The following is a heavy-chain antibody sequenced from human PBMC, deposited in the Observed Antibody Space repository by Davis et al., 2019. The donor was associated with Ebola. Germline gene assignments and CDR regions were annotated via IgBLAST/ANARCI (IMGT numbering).Heavy chain of an antibody. CDR3: ARDYCSGGSCYSDY. CDR1: GGSISSYY. Sequence: SETLSLTCTVSGGSISSYYWSWIRQPPGKGLEWIGYIYYSGSTNYNPSLKSRVTISVDRSKNQFSLKLSSVTAADTAVYYCARDYCSGGSCYSDYWGQGTLVTVSS. CDR2: IYYSGST. J-gene: IGHJ4*02. D-gene: IGHD2-15*01. V-gene: IGHV4-59*12.